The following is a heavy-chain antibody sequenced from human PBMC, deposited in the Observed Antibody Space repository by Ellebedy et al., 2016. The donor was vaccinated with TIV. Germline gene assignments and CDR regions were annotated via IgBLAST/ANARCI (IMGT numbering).Heavy chain of an antibody. CDR3: VREMEASGTISFAY. D-gene: IGHD5-24*01. V-gene: IGHV1-18*01. CDR2: ISAYYGST. J-gene: IGHJ4*02. Sequence: AASVKVSCKTSGYNFIDYGVSWARQAPGQGLEWMGWISAYYGSTTYAQSLQGRVTLTRDTSTSQLYMELRSLRFDDTAVYYCVREMEASGTISFAYWGQGTLVTVSS. CDR1: GYNFIDYG.